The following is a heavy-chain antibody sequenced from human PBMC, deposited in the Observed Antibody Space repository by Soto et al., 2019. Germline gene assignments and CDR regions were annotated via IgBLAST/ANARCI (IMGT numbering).Heavy chain of an antibody. CDR2: IWYDGRNK. V-gene: IGHV3-33*01. Sequence: GGSLRLSCVACEFAFNTYAIHWVRQAPGQGLEWVAVIWYDGRNKYYAESVKGRFTISRDNSENTVSLQMNSLRPDDTAIYHCARGGLQSFYFPPDFWGRGTLVTVSS. D-gene: IGHD4-4*01. CDR3: ARGGLQSFYFPPDF. J-gene: IGHJ4*02. CDR1: EFAFNTYA.